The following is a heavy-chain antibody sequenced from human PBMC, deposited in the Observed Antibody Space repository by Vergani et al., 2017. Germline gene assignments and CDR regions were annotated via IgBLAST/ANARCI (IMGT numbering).Heavy chain of an antibody. J-gene: IGHJ6*03. D-gene: IGHD2-8*01. CDR1: GGSISSGDHC. Sequence: VQLQESGPGVVKPSQTLSLTCAVSGGSISSGDHCWTWIRQRPGKGLEWVSSISSSSSYIYYADSVKGRFTISRDNAKNSLYLQMNSLSAEDTAVYYCARVGGRLVSRGVPYYKDVWGKGTTVTVSS. V-gene: IGHV3-21*01. CDR2: ISSSSSYI. CDR3: ARVGGRLVSRGVPYYKDV.